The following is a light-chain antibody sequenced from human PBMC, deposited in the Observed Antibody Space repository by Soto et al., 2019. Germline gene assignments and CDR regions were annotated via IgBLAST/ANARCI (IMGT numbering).Light chain of an antibody. V-gene: IGKV3-11*01. CDR3: QQYNNWPLLT. J-gene: IGKJ4*01. CDR2: AAS. Sequence: EIVLTQSPATLSLSPGERATLSCRASQTVFSYLAWYQHKPGQPPRLLIYAASNRAAGVPARFSGSGHGTDFTLTISSLEPEDFAVYYCQQYNNWPLLTFGGGTKVEIK. CDR1: QTVFSY.